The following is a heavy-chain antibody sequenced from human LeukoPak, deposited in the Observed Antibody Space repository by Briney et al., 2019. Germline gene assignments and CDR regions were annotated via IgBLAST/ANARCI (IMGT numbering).Heavy chain of an antibody. CDR3: ARLPEMATGY. Sequence: SETLSLTCTVSGGSISSSSYYWGWLRQPPGKGLEWIGSIYYSGSTYYNPSLKSRVTISVDTSKNQFSLKLGSVTAADTAVYYCARLPEMATGYWGQGTLVTVSS. CDR1: GGSISSSSYY. CDR2: IYYSGST. J-gene: IGHJ4*02. D-gene: IGHD5-24*01. V-gene: IGHV4-39*01.